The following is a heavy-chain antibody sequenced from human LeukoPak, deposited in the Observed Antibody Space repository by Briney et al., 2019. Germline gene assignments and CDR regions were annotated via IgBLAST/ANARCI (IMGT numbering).Heavy chain of an antibody. Sequence: GGSLRLSCAASGFTCSSYAMSWVRHAPGKGLEWVFAISGSGGSTYYADSVKSRFTISSDNSKNTLYLQRNSLRAEDTAVYYCAKSTDYYDSSGYNLPIWGQGTMVTVSS. CDR1: GFTCSSYA. J-gene: IGHJ3*02. V-gene: IGHV3-23*01. D-gene: IGHD3-22*01. CDR2: ISGSGGST. CDR3: AKSTDYYDSSGYNLPI.